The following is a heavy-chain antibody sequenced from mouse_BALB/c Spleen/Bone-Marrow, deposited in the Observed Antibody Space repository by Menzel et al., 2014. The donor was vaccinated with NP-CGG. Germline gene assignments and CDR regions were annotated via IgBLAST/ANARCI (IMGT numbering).Heavy chain of an antibody. D-gene: IGHD1-1*01. J-gene: IGHJ4*01. V-gene: IGHV1S22*01. CDR1: GYTFTSYW. CDR2: IYPGSGST. Sequence: LQQSGSELMRPGASVKLSCKASGYTFTSYWMHWVKQRPGQGPEWIGNIYPGSGSTNYDEKFKSKATLTVDTSSSTAYMQLSSLASEDSAVYYCTRSPITTVVAETMDYWGQGTSVIVSS. CDR3: TRSPITTVVAETMDY.